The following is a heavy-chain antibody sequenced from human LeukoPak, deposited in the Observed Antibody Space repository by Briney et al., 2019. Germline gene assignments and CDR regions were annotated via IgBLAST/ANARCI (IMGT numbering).Heavy chain of an antibody. J-gene: IGHJ4*02. CDR2: IYPGDSTP. CDR3: ARHEDGGTYTY. CDR1: GYSFINYW. V-gene: IGHV5-51*01. Sequence: GESLKISCKGSGYSFINYWIAWVRHMPGKGLEWMGIIYPGDSTPRYSPSIQGQVTFPADKSINTAYLQWSSLKASDNAMYYCARHEDGGTYTYWGQGTPVTVSS. D-gene: IGHD4-11*01.